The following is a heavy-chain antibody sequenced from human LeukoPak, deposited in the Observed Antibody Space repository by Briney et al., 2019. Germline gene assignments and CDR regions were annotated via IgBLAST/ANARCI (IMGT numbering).Heavy chain of an antibody. D-gene: IGHD6-13*01. Sequence: SETLSLTCTVSGGSISSFYWSWIRQPPGNGLEWIGYVYYSGSTNYNPSLKSRVTISVATSKNQFSLKLSSVTAADTAVYYCARESGWPNIAAAGPFAPWAKETRVTVPS. V-gene: IGHV4-59*01. CDR3: ARESGWPNIAAAGPFAP. CDR1: GGSISSFY. CDR2: VYYSGST. J-gene: IGHJ5*02.